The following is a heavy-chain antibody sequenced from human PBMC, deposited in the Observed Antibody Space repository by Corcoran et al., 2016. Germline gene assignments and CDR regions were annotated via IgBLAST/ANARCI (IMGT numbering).Heavy chain of an antibody. V-gene: IGHV1-69*01. CDR3: ARERGDYYDSSGYYYGFNY. D-gene: IGHD3-22*01. J-gene: IGHJ4*02. Sequence: QVQLVQSGAEVKKPGSSVKVSCKASGSTFSSYAISWVRQAPGQGLEWMGGIIPIFGTTNYAQKFQGRVTITADESTNTAYMELSSLRSADTAVYYCARERGDYYDSSGYYYGFNYWGQGTLVTVSS. CDR1: GSTFSSYA. CDR2: IIPIFGTT.